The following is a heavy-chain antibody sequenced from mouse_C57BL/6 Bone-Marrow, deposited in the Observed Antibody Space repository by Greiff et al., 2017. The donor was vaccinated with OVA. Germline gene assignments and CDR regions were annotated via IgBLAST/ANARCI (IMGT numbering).Heavy chain of an antibody. V-gene: IGHV1-50*01. CDR3: ARWMDY. J-gene: IGHJ4*01. CDR1: GYTFTSYW. Sequence: VQLQQPGAELVKPGASVKLSCKASGYTFTSYWMQWVNQRPGQGLEWIGEIDPSDSYTNYNQKFKGKATLTVDTSSSTAYMQLSSLTSEDSAVYYCARWMDYWGQGTSVTVSS. CDR2: IDPSDSYT.